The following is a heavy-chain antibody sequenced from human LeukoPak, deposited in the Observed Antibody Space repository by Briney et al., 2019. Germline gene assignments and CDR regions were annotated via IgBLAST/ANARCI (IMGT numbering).Heavy chain of an antibody. D-gene: IGHD2-2*01. CDR3: ARDARGENDY. CDR1: GGSISSSSYY. Sequence: SETLSLTCTVSGGSISSSSYYWGWIRQPPGKGLEWIGYIYYSGSTYYNPSLKSRVTISVDTSKNQFSLKLSSVTAADTAVYYCARDARGENDYWGQGTLVTVSS. CDR2: IYYSGST. J-gene: IGHJ4*02. V-gene: IGHV4-30-4*08.